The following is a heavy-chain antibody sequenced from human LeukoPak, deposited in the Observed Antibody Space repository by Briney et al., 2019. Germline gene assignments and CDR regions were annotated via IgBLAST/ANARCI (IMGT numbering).Heavy chain of an antibody. D-gene: IGHD4-23*01. J-gene: IGHJ4*02. Sequence: ASVKVSCKASGYTFTGYYTHWVRQAPGQGLEWMGWINPNSGGTNYAQNFQGRVTMTRDTSISTAYMDLSSLTSDDTAVYYCARDNTVVTFDYWGQGTLVTVSS. CDR3: ARDNTVVTFDY. CDR1: GYTFTGYY. V-gene: IGHV1-2*02. CDR2: INPNSGGT.